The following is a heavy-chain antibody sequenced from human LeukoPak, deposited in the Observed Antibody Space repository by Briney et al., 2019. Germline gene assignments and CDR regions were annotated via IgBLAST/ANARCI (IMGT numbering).Heavy chain of an antibody. D-gene: IGHD6-13*01. J-gene: IGHJ5*02. CDR2: ISGSGGST. Sequence: GGSLRLSCAASGFTFSSYAMSWVRQAPGKGLEWVSAISGSGGSTYYADSVKGRFTTSRDNAKNSLYLQMNSLRAEDMALYYCAKGATAAAGGWFDPWGQGTLVTVSS. V-gene: IGHV3-23*01. CDR1: GFTFSSYA. CDR3: AKGATAAAGGWFDP.